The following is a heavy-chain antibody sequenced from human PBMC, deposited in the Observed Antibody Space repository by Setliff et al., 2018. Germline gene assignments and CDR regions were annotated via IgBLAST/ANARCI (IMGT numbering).Heavy chain of an antibody. V-gene: IGHV4-34*01. CDR3: ARPNCSGGDCYSSAFDV. CDR2: INHYGST. J-gene: IGHJ3*01. CDR1: GGSFSGYY. Sequence: PSETLFLTCAVYGGSFSGYYWTWIRQSPGKGLEWIGEINHYGSTNYNPSLKSRVTISVDTSKNQFSLKLSSVTAADTALYYCARPNCSGGDCYSSAFDVWGHGTTVTVS. D-gene: IGHD2-15*01.